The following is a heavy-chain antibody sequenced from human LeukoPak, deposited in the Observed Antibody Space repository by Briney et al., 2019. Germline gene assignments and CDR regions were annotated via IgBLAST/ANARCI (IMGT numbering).Heavy chain of an antibody. CDR1: GSRFTMFW. CDR2: IYPGDSDT. D-gene: IGHD4-11*01. V-gene: IGHV5-51*01. Sequence: GESLQISCQASGSRFTMFWIGWVRQLPGKGLEWLGIIYPGDSDTRYSPSFQGQGIISVDKSINTAYLQWGTLKASDTAVYYCARHSSGADYDAFDIWGQGTTVTVSS. J-gene: IGHJ3*02. CDR3: ARHSSGADYDAFDI.